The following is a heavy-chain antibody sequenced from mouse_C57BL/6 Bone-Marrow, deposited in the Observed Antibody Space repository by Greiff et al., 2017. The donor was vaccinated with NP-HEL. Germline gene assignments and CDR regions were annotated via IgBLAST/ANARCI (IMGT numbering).Heavy chain of an antibody. Sequence: EESGPGLVKPSQSLSLTCSVTGYSITSGYYWNWIRQFPGNKLEWMGYISYDGSNNYNPSLKNRISITRDTSKNQFFLKLNSVTTEDTATYYCARITTVVGAYWGQGTLVTVSA. CDR3: ARITTVVGAY. V-gene: IGHV3-6*01. CDR2: ISYDGSN. J-gene: IGHJ3*01. D-gene: IGHD1-1*01. CDR1: GYSITSGYY.